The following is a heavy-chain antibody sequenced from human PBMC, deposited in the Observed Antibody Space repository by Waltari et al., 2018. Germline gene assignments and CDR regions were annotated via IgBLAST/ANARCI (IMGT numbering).Heavy chain of an antibody. CDR2: VNPTGST. D-gene: IGHD3-22*01. V-gene: IGHV4-34*01. J-gene: IGHJ5*02. Sequence: QVELQQWGAGLLRPSETLSLTCSVPGGAFYSYYWTWHRQAPGRGLEWLGEVNPTGSTNYNPSLKSRLSLSVETSRNQVSLKMTSVTGADTAVYFCARGHPRFDYEKSDYYAYWFDPWGQGTQVTVSS. CDR3: ARGHPRFDYEKSDYYAYWFDP. CDR1: GGAFYSYY.